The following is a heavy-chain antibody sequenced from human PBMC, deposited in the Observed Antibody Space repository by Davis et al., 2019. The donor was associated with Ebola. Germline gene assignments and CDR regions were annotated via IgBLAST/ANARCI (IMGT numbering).Heavy chain of an antibody. V-gene: IGHV3-15*01. J-gene: IGHJ4*02. CDR2: IKSKTDGGTT. CDR3: TTVERGGSSFIDN. CDR1: GFTFSNAW. Sequence: PGGSLRLSCAASGFTFSNAWMSWVRQAPGKGLEWVGRIKSKTDGGTTDYAAPVKGRFTISRDDSKDTLSLEMNSLKTEDTAVYYCTTVERGGSSFIDNWGQGTLVTVSS. D-gene: IGHD6-6*01.